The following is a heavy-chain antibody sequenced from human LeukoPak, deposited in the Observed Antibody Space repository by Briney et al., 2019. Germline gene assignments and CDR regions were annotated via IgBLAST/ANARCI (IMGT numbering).Heavy chain of an antibody. CDR3: ARERDGRFFDY. CDR2: IWYDGGNK. J-gene: IGHJ4*02. CDR1: GFTFNSYG. D-gene: IGHD5-24*01. V-gene: IGHV3-33*01. Sequence: PGGSLRLSCAASGFTFNSYGMHWVRQAPGKGLEWVAVIWYDGGNKYYADSVKGRFTISRDNSKNTLHLQMNTLIAEHTALYYCARERDGRFFDYWGQGTLVTVSS.